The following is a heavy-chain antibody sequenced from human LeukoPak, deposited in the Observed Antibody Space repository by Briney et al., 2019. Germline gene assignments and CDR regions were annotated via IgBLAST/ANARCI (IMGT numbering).Heavy chain of an antibody. D-gene: IGHD4-17*01. CDR1: GFTFDDYA. V-gene: IGHV3-9*01. CDR3: AKDANDYGDYFDY. J-gene: IGHJ4*02. Sequence: GRSLRLSCAASGFTFDDYAMHWVRQAPGKGLEWVSGISWNSGSIGYADSVKGRFTISSDNAKNSLYLQMNSLRAEDTALYYCAKDANDYGDYFDYWGQGTLVTVSS. CDR2: ISWNSGSI.